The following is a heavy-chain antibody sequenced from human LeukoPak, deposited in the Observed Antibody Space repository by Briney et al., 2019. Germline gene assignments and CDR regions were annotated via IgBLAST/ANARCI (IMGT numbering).Heavy chain of an antibody. CDR1: GGSISSSSYY. D-gene: IGHD6-13*01. CDR3: ERCRCQAAPRPTNWLEP. J-gene: IGHJ5*02. V-gene: IGHV4-39*01. Sequence: SETLSLTCTVSGGSISSSSYYWGWIRQPPGKWLEWIGSIYYSGSTYYNPSLKSRVTISVDTSKNQFSLKLSSVTPAHALVYYCERCRCQAAPRPTNWLEPWRQGTLVTVSS. CDR2: IYYSGST.